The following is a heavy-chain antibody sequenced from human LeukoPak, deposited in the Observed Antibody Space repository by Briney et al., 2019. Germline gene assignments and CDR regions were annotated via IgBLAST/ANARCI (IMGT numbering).Heavy chain of an antibody. V-gene: IGHV3-23*01. Sequence: GGSLRLSCAASGFTFSSFAMSWVRQAPGKGLDWVSAISGSGTSTYYADSVKGRFTISRDNSKNTLYLQMNSLRAEDTAVYYCAKDQSGDSGWYDGFDYWGQGTLVTVSS. CDR3: AKDQSGDSGWYDGFDY. CDR1: GFTFSSFA. D-gene: IGHD6-19*01. J-gene: IGHJ4*02. CDR2: ISGSGTST.